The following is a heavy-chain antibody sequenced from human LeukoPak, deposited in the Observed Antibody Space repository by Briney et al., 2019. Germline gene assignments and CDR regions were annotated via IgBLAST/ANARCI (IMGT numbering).Heavy chain of an antibody. J-gene: IGHJ1*01. V-gene: IGHV4-38-2*02. D-gene: IGHD6-19*01. CDR1: GDSISSGYY. Sequence: SETLSLTCTVSGDSISSGYYWGWIRPPPGKGLEWIGSIHHSGSTYYNPSLKSRVTMSVDTSKNQFSLKLSSVTAADTAMYYCARDSSSGYYPGLYFQHWGQGTLVTVSS. CDR2: IHHSGST. CDR3: ARDSSSGYYPGLYFQH.